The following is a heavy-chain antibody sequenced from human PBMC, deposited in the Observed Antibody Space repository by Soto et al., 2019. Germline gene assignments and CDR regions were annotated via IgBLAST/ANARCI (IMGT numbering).Heavy chain of an antibody. Sequence: QVQLQESGPGLVKPSQTLSLTCSVSGGSIRSVDYYWSWIRQHPGKGLEWIGFIYYTGSTYYNPSLRSRVTISLETSENQFSLKLSSVTAADTAMYYCAIRHAGLAYGMDVWGQGTTVTVS. CDR2: IYYTGST. CDR3: AIRHAGLAYGMDV. J-gene: IGHJ6*02. CDR1: GGSIRSVDYY. D-gene: IGHD3-16*01. V-gene: IGHV4-31*03.